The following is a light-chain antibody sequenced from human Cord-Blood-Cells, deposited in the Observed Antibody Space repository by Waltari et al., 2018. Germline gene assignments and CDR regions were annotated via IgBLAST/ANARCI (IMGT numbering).Light chain of an antibody. Sequence: NFMLTQPHSVSESPGKTVTISCTRSSGSIARNYVQWYQHRPGSSPTTVIYEDNQRPSGVPDRFSGSLDSSSNSASLTISGLKTEDEADYYCQSYDSSNYVFGTGTKVTVL. CDR2: EDN. CDR3: QSYDSSNYV. V-gene: IGLV6-57*01. CDR1: SGSIARNY. J-gene: IGLJ1*01.